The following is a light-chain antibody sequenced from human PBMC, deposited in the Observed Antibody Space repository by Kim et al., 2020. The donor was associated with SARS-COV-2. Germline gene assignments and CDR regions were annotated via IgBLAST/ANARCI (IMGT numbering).Light chain of an antibody. CDR2: GAS. V-gene: IGKV3-15*01. CDR3: QQYNNWPDT. CDR1: QSVSSN. Sequence: EIVLTQSPAPLSVSPGERATLSCRASQSVSSNLAWYQQKPGQAPRLLIYGASTRATGIPARFGGRGSGTEFTLTISSLQSEDFAVYYCQQYNNWPDTFGQGTKLEI. J-gene: IGKJ2*01.